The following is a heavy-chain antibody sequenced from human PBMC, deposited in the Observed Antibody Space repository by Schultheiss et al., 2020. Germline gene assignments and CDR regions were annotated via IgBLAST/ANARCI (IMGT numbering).Heavy chain of an antibody. Sequence: SETLSLTCTVSGGSISSYYWSWIRQPAGKGLEWIGRIYTSGSTYYNPSLKSRVSISRDTSKSQFSLKLSSVTAADTAVYYCARVGASGIPFDYWGQGTLVTVSS. CDR2: IYTSGST. CDR1: GGSISSYY. V-gene: IGHV4-4*07. CDR3: ARVGASGIPFDY. D-gene: IGHD1-26*01. J-gene: IGHJ4*02.